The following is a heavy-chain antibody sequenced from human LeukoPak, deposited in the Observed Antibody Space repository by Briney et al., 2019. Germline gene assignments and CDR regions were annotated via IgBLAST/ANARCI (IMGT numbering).Heavy chain of an antibody. CDR1: GFTFSSYA. Sequence: GGSLRLSCAASGFTFSSYAMHWVRQAPGKGLEWVAVISYDGSNKYYADSVKGRFTISRDNSKNTLYLQMNSLRAEDTAVYYCARDGGSIVGAKSYFDYWGQGTLVTVSS. CDR3: ARDGGSIVGAKSYFDY. V-gene: IGHV3-30-3*01. J-gene: IGHJ4*02. D-gene: IGHD1-26*01. CDR2: ISYDGSNK.